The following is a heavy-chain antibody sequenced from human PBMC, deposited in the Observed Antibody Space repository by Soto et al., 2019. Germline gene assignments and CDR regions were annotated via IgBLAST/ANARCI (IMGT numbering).Heavy chain of an antibody. V-gene: IGHV1-8*01. J-gene: IGHJ5*02. CDR3: ARERTRGFDP. CDR1: GYTFTSYD. Sequence: ASVKVSCKASGYTFTSYDINWVRQATGQGLEWMGWMNPNSGNTVYAQKFQGRVTMTRNTSISTAYMELSSLRSEDTAVYFCARERTRGFDPWGQGTLVTSPQ. CDR2: MNPNSGNT.